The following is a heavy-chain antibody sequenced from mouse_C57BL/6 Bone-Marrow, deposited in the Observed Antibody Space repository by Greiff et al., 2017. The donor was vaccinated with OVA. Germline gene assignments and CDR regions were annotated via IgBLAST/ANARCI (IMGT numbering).Heavy chain of an antibody. V-gene: IGHV1-64*01. Sequence: QVTLQQPGAELVKPGASVKLSCKASGYTFTSDWMHWVKQRPGQGLEWIGMIHPNSGSTNYDEKFKGKATLTVDKSSSTAYMQLSSLTSEDSSVYYCARWIPFAYWGQGTLVTVSA. CDR2: IHPNSGST. J-gene: IGHJ3*01. CDR3: ARWIPFAY. CDR1: GYTFTSDW.